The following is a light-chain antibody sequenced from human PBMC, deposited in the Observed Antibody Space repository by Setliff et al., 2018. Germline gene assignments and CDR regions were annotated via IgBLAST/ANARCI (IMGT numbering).Light chain of an antibody. J-gene: IGLJ1*01. CDR2: DVT. Sequence: QSALTQPAAVSRSPGQPITISCTGTSSDVGGYDYVSWYQQHPGKAPKLIIYDVTKRPSGVSSRFSGSKSGNTASLTITGLQAEDEADYFCSSYKNTNKNVFGTGTKVTVL. CDR3: SSYKNTNKNV. CDR1: SSDVGGYDY. V-gene: IGLV2-14*01.